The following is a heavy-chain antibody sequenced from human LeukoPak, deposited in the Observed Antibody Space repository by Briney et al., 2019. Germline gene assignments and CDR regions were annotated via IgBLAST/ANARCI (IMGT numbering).Heavy chain of an antibody. CDR2: ISASGVMT. CDR1: GFTFTNYA. CDR3: AKENRERDFDY. Sequence: PGGSLRLSCAASGFTFTNYAMTWVRQAPGKGLEWVSSISASGVMTYYADSVKGRFTVSRDNSKNTLYLQVNSLRAEDTAVYYCAKENRERDFDYWGQGTLVTVSS. D-gene: IGHD5-24*01. J-gene: IGHJ4*02. V-gene: IGHV3-23*01.